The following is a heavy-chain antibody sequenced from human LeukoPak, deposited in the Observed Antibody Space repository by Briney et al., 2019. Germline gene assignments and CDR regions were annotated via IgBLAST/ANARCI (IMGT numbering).Heavy chain of an antibody. CDR2: ISGSGGST. V-gene: IGHV3-23*01. D-gene: IGHD3-16*01. J-gene: IGHJ4*02. Sequence: GGSLRLSCAASGFTFSSYAMSWVRQAPGKGLEWVSAISGSGGSTYYADSVKGRFTISRDNSKDTVYLEMSSLRVDDTAVYYCAKMWRVGGVTTLDYWGQGTLVTVDS. CDR1: GFTFSSYA. CDR3: AKMWRVGGVTTLDY.